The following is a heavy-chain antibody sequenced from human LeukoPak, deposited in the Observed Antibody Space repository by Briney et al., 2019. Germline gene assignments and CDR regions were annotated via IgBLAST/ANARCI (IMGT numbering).Heavy chain of an antibody. J-gene: IGHJ3*02. CDR1: GFTFDDYA. D-gene: IGHD2-8*01. Sequence: GGSLRLSCAASGFTFDDYAMHWVRQAPGKGLEWVSGISWNSGSIGYADSVKGRFTISRDNSKNTLYLQMNSLRAEDTAVYYCAKVTNPLKYIGAFDIWGQGTMVTVSS. CDR2: ISWNSGSI. V-gene: IGHV3-9*01. CDR3: AKVTNPLKYIGAFDI.